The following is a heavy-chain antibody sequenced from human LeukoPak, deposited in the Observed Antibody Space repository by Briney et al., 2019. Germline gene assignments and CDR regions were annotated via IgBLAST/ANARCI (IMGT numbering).Heavy chain of an antibody. D-gene: IGHD1-1*01. V-gene: IGHV3-21*01. CDR1: GFTFSSYR. CDR3: ARDAYNTFDY. CDR2: ISSSSSYI. J-gene: IGHJ4*02. Sequence: GGSLRLSCAASGFTFSSYRMNWVRQAPGKGLEWVSSISSSSSYISYADSVKGRFTISRDNAKNSLYLQMNSLRAEDTAVYYCARDAYNTFDYWGQGTLVTVSS.